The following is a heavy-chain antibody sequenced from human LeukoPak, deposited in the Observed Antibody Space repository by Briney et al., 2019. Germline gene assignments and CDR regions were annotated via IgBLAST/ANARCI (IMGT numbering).Heavy chain of an antibody. CDR1: GFTFSSYS. D-gene: IGHD2-15*01. V-gene: IGHV3-21*01. CDR2: ISSSSSYI. J-gene: IGHJ4*02. Sequence: GGSLRLSCAASGFTFSSYSMNWVRQAPGKGLEWVSSISSSSSYIYYADSVKGRFTISRDNAKNSLYLQMNSLRAEDTAVYYCAALRGRNRVVDYFDYWGQGTLVTVSS. CDR3: AALRGRNRVVDYFDY.